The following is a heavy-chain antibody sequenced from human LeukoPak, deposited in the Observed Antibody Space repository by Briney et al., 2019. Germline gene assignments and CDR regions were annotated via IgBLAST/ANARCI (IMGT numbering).Heavy chain of an antibody. J-gene: IGHJ4*02. D-gene: IGHD5/OR15-5a*01. Sequence: GSLRLSCEASGFSFSASSMNWVRQAPGKGLEWVSSIFGDGPGLYYADSVKGRFTISRDNGKNSVYLEMNSLRDDDTAVYYCTREGGSTDAGFWGQGTLVTVSS. CDR2: IFGDGPGL. CDR1: GFSFSASS. CDR3: TREGGSTDAGF. V-gene: IGHV3-21*06.